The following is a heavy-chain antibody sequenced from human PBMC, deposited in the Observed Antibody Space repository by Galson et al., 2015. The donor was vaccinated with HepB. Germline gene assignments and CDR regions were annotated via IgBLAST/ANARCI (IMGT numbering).Heavy chain of an antibody. CDR1: GYTFTSYY. J-gene: IGHJ5*02. CDR2: INPSGGST. Sequence: SVKVSCKASGYTFTSYYMHWVRQAPGQGLERMGIINPSGGSTSYAQKFQGRVTMTRDTSTSTVYMELSSLRSEDTAVYYCARDPPLVRGGSGFDPWGQGTLVTVSS. V-gene: IGHV1-46*03. CDR3: ARDPPLVRGGSGFDP. D-gene: IGHD3-10*01.